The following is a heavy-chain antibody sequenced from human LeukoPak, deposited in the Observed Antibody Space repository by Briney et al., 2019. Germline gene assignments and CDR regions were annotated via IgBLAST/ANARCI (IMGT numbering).Heavy chain of an antibody. D-gene: IGHD3-9*01. Sequence: SETLSLTCAVYGGSFSGYYWSWLRQPPGKGLEWIGEINHSGSTNYNPSLKSRVTISVDTSKNQFSLKLSSVTAADTAVYYCAIECDDILTGYYYFDYWGQGTLVTVSS. CDR2: INHSGST. CDR3: AIECDDILTGYYYFDY. CDR1: GGSFSGYY. J-gene: IGHJ4*02. V-gene: IGHV4-34*01.